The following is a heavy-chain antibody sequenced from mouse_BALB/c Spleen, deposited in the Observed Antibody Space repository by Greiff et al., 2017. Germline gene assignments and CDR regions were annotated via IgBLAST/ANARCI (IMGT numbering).Heavy chain of an antibody. J-gene: IGHJ3*01. D-gene: IGHD2-10*02. CDR2: IYPGDGDT. CDR3: ARGYGNYFAY. Sequence: VKLQESGAELARPGASVKLSCKASGYTFTSYWMQWVKQRPGQGLEWIGAIYPGDGDTRYTQKFKGKATLTADKSSSTAYMQLSSLASEDSAVYYCARGYGNYFAYWGQGTLVTVSA. V-gene: IGHV1-87*01. CDR1: GYTFTSYW.